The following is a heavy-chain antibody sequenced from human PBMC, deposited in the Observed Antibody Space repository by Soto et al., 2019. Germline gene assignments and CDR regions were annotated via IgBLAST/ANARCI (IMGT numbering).Heavy chain of an antibody. CDR3: AKDSPGLRPDYYYYYYMDV. V-gene: IGHV3-23*01. D-gene: IGHD2-15*01. CDR1: GFTFSSYA. CDR2: ISGSGGST. Sequence: EVQLLESGGGLVQPGGSLRLSCAASGFTFSSYAMSWVRQAPGKGLEWVSAISGSGGSTYYADSVNGRFTISRDNSKNTLYLQMNSLRAEDTAVYYCAKDSPGLRPDYYYYYYMDVWGKGTTVTVSS. J-gene: IGHJ6*03.